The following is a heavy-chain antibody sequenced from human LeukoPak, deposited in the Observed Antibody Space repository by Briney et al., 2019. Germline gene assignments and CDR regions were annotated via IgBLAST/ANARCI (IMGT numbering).Heavy chain of an antibody. V-gene: IGHV3-66*01. J-gene: IGHJ4*02. Sequence: GGPLRLSCAASGFTVSSNYMSWVRQAPGKGLEWVSVIYSGGSTYYADSVKGRFTISRDNSKNTLYLQMNSLRAEDTAVYYCARDGVVAAHSFFDYWGQGTLVTVSS. CDR2: IYSGGST. D-gene: IGHD2-15*01. CDR3: ARDGVVAAHSFFDY. CDR1: GFTVSSNY.